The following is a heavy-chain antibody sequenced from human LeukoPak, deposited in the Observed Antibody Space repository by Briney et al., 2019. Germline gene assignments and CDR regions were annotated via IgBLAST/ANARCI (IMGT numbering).Heavy chain of an antibody. CDR3: AKGGYGSTWYPHY. Sequence: GGSLRLSCAASGFTFSSYAMTWVRQAPGKGLEWVSGISDSGGGTYYADSVKGRFTISRDNPKDTLYLQMDSLRADDTAVYYCAKGGYGSTWYPHYWGQGTLVTVSS. CDR1: GFTFSSYA. J-gene: IGHJ4*02. V-gene: IGHV3-23*01. D-gene: IGHD6-13*01. CDR2: ISDSGGGT.